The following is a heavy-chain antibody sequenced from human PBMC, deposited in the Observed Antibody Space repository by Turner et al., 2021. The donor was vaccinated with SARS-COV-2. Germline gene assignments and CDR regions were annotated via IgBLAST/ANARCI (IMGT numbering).Heavy chain of an antibody. CDR3: AKDREGTGADYFDY. J-gene: IGHJ4*02. Sequence: EVQLLESGGGLVQPGGSLGRSCAASGFTFSSYAMTWFRQAPGKGLEWVSSINGSADITHYADSVKGRFTISRDNSKNTLHLQMNSLRAEDTAIYYCAKDREGTGADYFDYWGQGTLVTVSS. V-gene: IGHV3-23*01. CDR1: GFTFSSYA. CDR2: INGSADIT. D-gene: IGHD6-19*01.